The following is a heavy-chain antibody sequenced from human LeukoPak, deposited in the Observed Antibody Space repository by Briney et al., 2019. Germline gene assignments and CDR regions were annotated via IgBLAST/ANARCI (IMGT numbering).Heavy chain of an antibody. CDR2: INHSGST. CDR3: ARRGYSYAGPYYFDY. D-gene: IGHD5-18*01. Sequence: SETLSLTCAVYGGSFSGYYWSWIRQPPGKGLEWIGEINHSGSTNYNPSLKRRVTISVDTSKNQFSLKLSSVTAADTAVYYCARRGYSYAGPYYFDYWGQGTLVTVSS. J-gene: IGHJ4*02. V-gene: IGHV4-34*01. CDR1: GGSFSGYY.